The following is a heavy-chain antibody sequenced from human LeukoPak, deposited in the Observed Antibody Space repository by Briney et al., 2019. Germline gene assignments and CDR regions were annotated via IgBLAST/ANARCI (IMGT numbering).Heavy chain of an antibody. CDR2: ISSSGSTI. CDR3: ARAQVMVIEHDAFDI. J-gene: IGHJ3*02. Sequence: GGSLRLSCAASGFTFSSYSMNWVRQAPGKGLEWVSSISSSGSTIYYADSVKGRFTISRDNAKNSLYLQMNSLRAEDTAVYYCARAQVMVIEHDAFDIWGQGTMVTVSS. V-gene: IGHV3-48*04. CDR1: GFTFSSYS. D-gene: IGHD3-22*01.